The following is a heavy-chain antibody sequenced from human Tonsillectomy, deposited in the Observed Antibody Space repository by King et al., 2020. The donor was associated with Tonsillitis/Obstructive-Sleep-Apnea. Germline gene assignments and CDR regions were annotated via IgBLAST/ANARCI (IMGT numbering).Heavy chain of an antibody. CDR1: DGSISSYY. V-gene: IGHV4-59*01. CDR2: IYNSGTT. D-gene: IGHD4-17*01. CDR3: ARSNLGSGDYEFTYYMDV. J-gene: IGHJ6*03. Sequence: QVQLQESGPGLVKPSETLSLTCTVSDGSISSYYWGWIRQPPGKGLEWIAYIYNSGTTNYNPSLKSRVTISVATSKNQFSLKLSSVTASDTAMYYCARSNLGSGDYEFTYYMDVWGKGTTVSVSS.